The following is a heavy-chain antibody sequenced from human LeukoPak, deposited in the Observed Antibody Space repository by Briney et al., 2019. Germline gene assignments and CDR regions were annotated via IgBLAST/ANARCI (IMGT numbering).Heavy chain of an antibody. D-gene: IGHD3-22*01. CDR3: ARDSYYDHSGGDFDY. CDR1: GFTFSSYG. CDR2: IWYDGSNK. V-gene: IGHV3-33*01. J-gene: IGHJ4*02. Sequence: GGSLRLSCAASGFTFSSYGMHWVRQAPGKGLEWVAVIWYDGSNKYYADSVKGRFTISRGNSKNTLYLQMNSLRAEDTAVYYCARDSYYDHSGGDFDYWGQGTLVTVSS.